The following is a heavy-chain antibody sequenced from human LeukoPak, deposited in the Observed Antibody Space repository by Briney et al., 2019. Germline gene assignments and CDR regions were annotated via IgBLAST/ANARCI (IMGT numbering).Heavy chain of an antibody. D-gene: IGHD3-16*01. CDR3: ARGRGGISYFDY. CDR1: GGSISSYY. CDR2: SSYSGSS. V-gene: IGHV4-59*01. J-gene: IGHJ4*02. Sequence: TPSETLSLTCTVSGGSISSYYWSWIRQPPGKGLEWIGYSSYSGSSNYNPSLKSRVTISVDTSKNQFSLKLNSVTAADTAVYYCARGRGGISYFDYWGQGTLVTVSS.